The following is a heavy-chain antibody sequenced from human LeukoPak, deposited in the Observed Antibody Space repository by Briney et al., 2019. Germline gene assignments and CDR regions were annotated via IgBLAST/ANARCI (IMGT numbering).Heavy chain of an antibody. CDR1: GFTFRTYD. CDR2: ISTDGGTT. CDR3: ARGLPLFDP. Sequence: PGGSLRLSCAASGFTFRTYDMNWVRQAPGKGLEWVSYISTDGGTTYYAESVKGRFTIFRDNAQNSLYLQMSSLRAEDTAVYYCARGLPLFDPWGQGTLVTVSS. V-gene: IGHV3-48*01. J-gene: IGHJ5*02.